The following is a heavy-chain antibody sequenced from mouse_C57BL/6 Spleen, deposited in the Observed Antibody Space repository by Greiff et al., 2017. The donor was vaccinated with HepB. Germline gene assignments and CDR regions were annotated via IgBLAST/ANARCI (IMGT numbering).Heavy chain of an antibody. Sequence: VQLQQSGAELVRPGASVTLSCKASGYTFTDYEMHWVKQTPVHGLEWIGAIDPETGGTAYNQKFKGKAILTADKSSSKAYMELRSLTSEDSAVDYCTRSSLYYYGSSYDAFAYWGQGTLVTVSA. D-gene: IGHD1-1*01. CDR3: TRSSLYYYGSSYDAFAY. CDR1: GYTFTDYE. V-gene: IGHV1-15*01. J-gene: IGHJ3*01. CDR2: IDPETGGT.